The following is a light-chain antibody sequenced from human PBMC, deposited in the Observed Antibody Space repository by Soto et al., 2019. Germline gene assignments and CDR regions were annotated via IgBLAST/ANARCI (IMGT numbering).Light chain of an antibody. CDR3: QESYSTS. V-gene: IGKV1-39*01. CDR2: VAS. Sequence: DIQMAQAPSSLSASVGDSLTITCRASQYISTYLNWYQQKPGKAPKLLIYVASNLQSGVPSRFSGSGSGTDFTLTISSLQPEDIATYYCQESYSTSFGQGTKVDIK. CDR1: QYISTY. J-gene: IGKJ1*01.